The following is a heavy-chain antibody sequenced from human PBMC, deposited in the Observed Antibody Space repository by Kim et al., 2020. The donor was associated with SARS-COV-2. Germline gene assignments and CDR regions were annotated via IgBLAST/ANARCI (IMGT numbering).Heavy chain of an antibody. V-gene: IGHV3-33*01. D-gene: IGHD6-13*01. CDR3: ARDQGIAAAGDDY. Sequence: YADSVKGRFTISRDNSKNTLYLQMNSLRAEDTAVYYCARDQGIAAAGDDYWGQGTLVTVSS. J-gene: IGHJ4*02.